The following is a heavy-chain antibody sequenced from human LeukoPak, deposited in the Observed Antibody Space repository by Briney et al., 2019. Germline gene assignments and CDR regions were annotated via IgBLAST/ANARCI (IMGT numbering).Heavy chain of an antibody. CDR1: GYTFTGYC. V-gene: IGHV1-2*02. J-gene: IGHJ4*02. CDR2: INPNSGGT. D-gene: IGHD5-12*01. Sequence: ASVKVSCKASGYTFTGYCMHWVRQAPGQGLEWMGWINPNSGGTNCAQKFQGRVTMTRDTSISTACMELSRLGSDDTAVYYCARDQHYRYGGYDADYWGQGTLVTVSS. CDR3: ARDQHYRYGGYDADY.